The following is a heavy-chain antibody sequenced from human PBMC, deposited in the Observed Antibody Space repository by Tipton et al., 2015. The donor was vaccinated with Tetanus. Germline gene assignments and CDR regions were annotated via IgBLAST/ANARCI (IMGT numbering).Heavy chain of an antibody. CDR3: ARGITDGYNRRFDY. CDR2: ISNGNT. CDR1: RGPISSYY. Sequence: GLVKPSETLSLTCTVSRGPISSYYWSWIRLPAGKGLEWIGHISNGNTDYAPSLKSRLTLSVDTSQNQISLNLRSVTAADAGTYYCARGITDGYNRRFDYWGQGILVAVSS. J-gene: IGHJ4*02. V-gene: IGHV4-4*07. D-gene: IGHD5-24*01.